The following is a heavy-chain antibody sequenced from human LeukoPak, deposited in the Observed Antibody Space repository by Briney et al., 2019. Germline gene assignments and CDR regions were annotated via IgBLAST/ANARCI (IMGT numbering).Heavy chain of an antibody. CDR3: ARGRNIVATIIGY. CDR2: MNPNSGNT. Sequence: ASVKVSCKASGYTFTSYDINCVRQATGQGLEWMGWMNPNSGNTGYAQKFQGRVTITRNTSISTAYMELSSLRSEDTAVYYCARGRNIVATIIGYWGQGTLVTVSS. V-gene: IGHV1-8*01. D-gene: IGHD5-12*01. CDR1: GYTFTSYD. J-gene: IGHJ4*02.